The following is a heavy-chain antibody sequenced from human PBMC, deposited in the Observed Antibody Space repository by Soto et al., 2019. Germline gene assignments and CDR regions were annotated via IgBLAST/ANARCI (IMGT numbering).Heavy chain of an antibody. CDR2: VYWDDDK. J-gene: IGHJ4*02. D-gene: IGHD5-18*01. Sequence: QITLKESGPTLVKPTETLTLTCTFSGFSLSTTGVGVGWIRQSPGKALEWLALVYWDDDKRYSPSLKSRLTIIKDTSRNQVVLTMANMDPVDTVTYYCARTNWDTAARSLDYWGQGTLVTVSS. V-gene: IGHV2-5*02. CDR3: ARTNWDTAARSLDY. CDR1: GFSLSTTGVG.